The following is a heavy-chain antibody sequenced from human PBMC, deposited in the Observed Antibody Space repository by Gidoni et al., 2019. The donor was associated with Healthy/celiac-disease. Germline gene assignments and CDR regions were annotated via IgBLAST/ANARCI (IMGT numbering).Heavy chain of an antibody. Sequence: EVQLVESGGGLVQPGRSLRLSCTASGFTSRDYAMSWFRQAPGKGLEWVGFIRSKAYGGTTEYAASVKGRFTISRDDSKSIAYLQMDSLKTEDTAVYYCTRQITMVIQNWFDPWGQGTLVTVSS. CDR3: TRQITMVIQNWFDP. CDR1: GFTSRDYA. V-gene: IGHV3-49*03. J-gene: IGHJ5*02. CDR2: IRSKAYGGTT. D-gene: IGHD3-10*01.